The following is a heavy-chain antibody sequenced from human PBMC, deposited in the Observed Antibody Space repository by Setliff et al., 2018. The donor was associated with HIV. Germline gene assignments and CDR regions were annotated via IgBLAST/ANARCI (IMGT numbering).Heavy chain of an antibody. V-gene: IGHV1-8*01. J-gene: IGHJ6*02. D-gene: IGHD2-15*01. Sequence: ASVKVSCKASGGSLRSYVINWARQAPGQGLEWMGWINAGNGNTKYSQKFQGRVTMTRNTSISTAYMELSSLRSEDTAVYYCAREGLLVTSVGGAYWYHGMDVWGQGTTVTVSS. CDR3: AREGLLVTSVGGAYWYHGMDV. CDR2: INAGNGNT. CDR1: GGSLRSYV.